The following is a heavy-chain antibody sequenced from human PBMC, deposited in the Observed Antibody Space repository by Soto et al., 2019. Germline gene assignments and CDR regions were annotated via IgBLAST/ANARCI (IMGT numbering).Heavy chain of an antibody. CDR3: ARGRYCSGGSCPDY. D-gene: IGHD2-15*01. CDR1: GGSFSGYY. Sequence: SETLSLTCAVYGGSFSGYYWSWIRQPPGKGLEWIGEINHSGSTNYNPSLKSRVTISVDTSKNQFSLKLSSVTAADTAVYYCARGRYCSGGSCPDYWGQGTLVTVSS. CDR2: INHSGST. J-gene: IGHJ4*02. V-gene: IGHV4-34*01.